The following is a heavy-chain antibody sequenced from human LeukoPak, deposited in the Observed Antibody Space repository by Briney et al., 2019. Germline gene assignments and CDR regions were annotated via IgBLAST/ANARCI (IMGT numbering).Heavy chain of an antibody. CDR3: AREVAYCGGDCSFDI. D-gene: IGHD2-21*02. CDR1: GFTVSSNY. J-gene: IGHJ3*02. V-gene: IGHV3-53*01. Sequence: SGGSLRLSCAASGFTVSSNYMSWVRQAPGKGLEWASVIYSGGSTYYADSVKGRFTISRHNSKNTLYLQMNSLRAEDTAVYYCAREVAYCGGDCSFDIWGQGTMVTVSS. CDR2: IYSGGST.